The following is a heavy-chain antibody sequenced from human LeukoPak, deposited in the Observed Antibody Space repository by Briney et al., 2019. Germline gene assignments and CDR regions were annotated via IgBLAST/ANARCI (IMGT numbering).Heavy chain of an antibody. CDR3: ARIGCSSTSCYFYYYYGMDV. Sequence: SSVTVSCTASRYSFTSYDINWVRQATGQGLEWMGWMNPNSGNTGYAQKFQGRVTMTRNTSISTAYMELSSLRSEDTAVYYCARIGCSSTSCYFYYYYGMDVWGQGTTVTVSS. D-gene: IGHD2-2*01. CDR2: MNPNSGNT. V-gene: IGHV1-8*01. J-gene: IGHJ6*02. CDR1: RYSFTSYD.